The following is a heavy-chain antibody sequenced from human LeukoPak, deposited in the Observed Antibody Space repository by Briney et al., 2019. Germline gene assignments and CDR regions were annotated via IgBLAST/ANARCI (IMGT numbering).Heavy chain of an antibody. J-gene: IGHJ3*02. D-gene: IGHD1-26*01. CDR3: ARVYSGSYLGYAFDI. Sequence: SETLSLTCTVSGGSISSYYWSWIRQPPGKGLEWIGYIYYSGSTNYNPSLKSRVTISVDTSKNQFSLKLSFVTAADTAVYYCARVYSGSYLGYAFDIWGQGTMVTVSS. CDR1: GGSISSYY. CDR2: IYYSGST. V-gene: IGHV4-59*01.